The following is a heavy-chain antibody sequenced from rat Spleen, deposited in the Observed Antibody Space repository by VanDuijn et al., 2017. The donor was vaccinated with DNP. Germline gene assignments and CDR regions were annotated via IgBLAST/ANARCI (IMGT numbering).Heavy chain of an antibody. D-gene: IGHD1-9*01. Sequence: QVQLGESGPGLMQPSQTLSLTCTVSGFSLTKFGVSWVRQSPGKGLEWIAAISSGGSSYFNSALKSRLSISRDTSKSQVFLEMNSLQTEDTAIYFCTRYYGYNYYAMDAWGQGTSVTVSS. J-gene: IGHJ4*01. CDR3: TRYYGYNYYAMDA. CDR2: ISSGGSS. V-gene: IGHV2S12*01. CDR1: GFSLTKFG.